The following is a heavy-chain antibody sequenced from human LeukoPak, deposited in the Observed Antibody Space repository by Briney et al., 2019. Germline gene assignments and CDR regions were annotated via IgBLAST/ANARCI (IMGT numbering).Heavy chain of an antibody. J-gene: IGHJ4*02. V-gene: IGHV1-24*01. CDR1: CASLIELS. Sequence: ASVKVSCRVSCASLIELSLYWVRQATGKGLEWMGGFDVIDAKTFYEQKFQGRVTMTEDSSTDPAYMELGSLRSDDTAFYYCAGGRPYSHLDYWGQGTLLTVSS. D-gene: IGHD5-18*01. CDR3: AGGRPYSHLDY. CDR2: FDVIDAKT.